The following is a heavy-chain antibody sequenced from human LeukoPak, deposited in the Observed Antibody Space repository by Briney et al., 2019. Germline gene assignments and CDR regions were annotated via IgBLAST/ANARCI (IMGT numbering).Heavy chain of an antibody. Sequence: GGSLRLSCAASGFTFSSYAMHWVRQAPGEGLDWVAVISYDGSNKYYADSVKGRFTISRDNSKNTLYLQMNSLRAEDTAVYYCAKSVPEYQLRGGMDVWGQGTTVTVSS. CDR1: GFTFSSYA. J-gene: IGHJ6*02. V-gene: IGHV3-30*18. CDR2: ISYDGSNK. CDR3: AKSVPEYQLRGGMDV. D-gene: IGHD2-2*01.